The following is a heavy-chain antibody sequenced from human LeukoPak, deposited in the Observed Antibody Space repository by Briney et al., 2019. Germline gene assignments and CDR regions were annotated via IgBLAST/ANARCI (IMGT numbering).Heavy chain of an antibody. CDR3: AKIAAAGTSFDY. V-gene: IGHV1-2*02. J-gene: IGHJ4*02. Sequence: ASVKVSCKASGYTFTGYYMHWVRQAPGQGPEWMGWINPNSGGTNYAQKFQGRVTMTRDTSISTAYMELSRLRSDDTAVYYCAKIAAAGTSFDYWGQGTLVTVSS. D-gene: IGHD6-13*01. CDR1: GYTFTGYY. CDR2: INPNSGGT.